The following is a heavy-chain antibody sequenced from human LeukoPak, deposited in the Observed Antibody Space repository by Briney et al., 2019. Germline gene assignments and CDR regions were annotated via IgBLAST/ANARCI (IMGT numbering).Heavy chain of an antibody. CDR1: GFTFSSYW. D-gene: IGHD2-15*01. CDR2: IKQDGGEK. V-gene: IGHV3-7*01. J-gene: IGHJ4*02. CDR3: IGGSNMDY. Sequence: GGSLRLSCAASGFTFSSYWMSWVRKAPGKGLEWEANIKQDGGEKYYADSVKGRFTISRDNARNSLYLQMNSLRAEDTAVYYCIGGSNMDYWGQGTLVTVSS.